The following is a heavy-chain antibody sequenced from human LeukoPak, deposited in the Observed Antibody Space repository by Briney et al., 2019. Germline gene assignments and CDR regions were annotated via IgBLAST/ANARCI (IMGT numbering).Heavy chain of an antibody. Sequence: GGSLRLSCAASGFTFSSYSMNWVRQAPGKGLEWVANINQDGSEQYYMDSVRGRFTISRDSAKNSLYLQMNSLRAEDTAVYYCARDSDYSNYPDYYYYYMDVWGKGTTVTVSS. J-gene: IGHJ6*03. CDR1: GFTFSSYS. CDR2: INQDGSEQ. CDR3: ARDSDYSNYPDYYYYYMDV. D-gene: IGHD4-11*01. V-gene: IGHV3-7*01.